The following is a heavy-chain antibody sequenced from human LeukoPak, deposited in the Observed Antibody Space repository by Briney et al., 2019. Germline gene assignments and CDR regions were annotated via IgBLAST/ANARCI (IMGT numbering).Heavy chain of an antibody. CDR1: GFTFSSYS. J-gene: IGHJ4*02. CDR2: ISGSGGST. Sequence: GGSLRLSCAASGFTFSSYSFNWVRQVPGKGLEWVSAISGSGGSTYYADSVKGRFTISRDNSKNTLYLQMNSLRAEDTAVYYCAKGVIVGATYFDYWGQGTLVTVSS. CDR3: AKGVIVGATYFDY. D-gene: IGHD1-26*01. V-gene: IGHV3-23*01.